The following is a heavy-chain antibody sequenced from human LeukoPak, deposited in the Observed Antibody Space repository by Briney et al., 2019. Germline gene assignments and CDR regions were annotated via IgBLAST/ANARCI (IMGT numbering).Heavy chain of an antibody. Sequence: ASVKVSCKVSGYTLTELSMHWVRQAPGKGLEWMGGFDPEDGETIYAQKFQGRVTMTEDTSTDTAYMELSSLRSEDTAVYYCATDLSGSNYYYMDVWGKGTTVTVSS. V-gene: IGHV1-24*01. D-gene: IGHD3-3*01. CDR1: GYTLTELS. CDR2: FDPEDGET. J-gene: IGHJ6*03. CDR3: ATDLSGSNYYYMDV.